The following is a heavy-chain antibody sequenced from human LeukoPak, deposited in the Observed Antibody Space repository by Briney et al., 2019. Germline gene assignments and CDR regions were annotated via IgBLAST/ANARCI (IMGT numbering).Heavy chain of an antibody. D-gene: IGHD1-1*01. CDR3: ARAEDWNDQGDYYFDY. V-gene: IGHV4-39*07. Sequence: PSETLSLTCTVSGGSISSSSYYWGWIRQPPGKGLEWVGSIYYSGSTYYNPSLKSRVTISVDTSKNQFSLKLSSVTAADTAVYYCARAEDWNDQGDYYFDYWGQGTLVTVSS. J-gene: IGHJ4*02. CDR1: GGSISSSSYY. CDR2: IYYSGST.